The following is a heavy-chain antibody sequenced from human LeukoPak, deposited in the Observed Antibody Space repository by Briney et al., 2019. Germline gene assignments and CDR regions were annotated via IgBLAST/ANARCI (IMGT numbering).Heavy chain of an antibody. Sequence: ASVKLSCKASGYTFTGYYMHWVRGAPGQGLEWMGWINPNSGGTNYAQKFQGRVTMTRDTSISTAYMELSRLRSDDTAVYYCAALPDSSSPNDAFDIWGQGTMVTVSS. J-gene: IGHJ3*02. CDR1: GYTFTGYY. CDR3: AALPDSSSPNDAFDI. D-gene: IGHD6-13*01. CDR2: INPNSGGT. V-gene: IGHV1-2*02.